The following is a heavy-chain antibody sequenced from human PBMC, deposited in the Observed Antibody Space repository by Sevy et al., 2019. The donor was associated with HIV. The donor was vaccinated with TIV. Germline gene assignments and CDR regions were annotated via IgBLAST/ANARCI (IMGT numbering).Heavy chain of an antibody. CDR2: IKQDGSEK. CDR1: GFTFSSYW. V-gene: IGHV3-7*01. J-gene: IGHJ4*02. CDR3: ARDGKWLRTSCFDY. Sequence: GGSLRLSCAASGFTFSSYWMSWVRQAPGKGLEWVANIKQDGSEKYYVDSVKGRFTISSDNAKNSLYLQMNSLRAEDTAVYYCARDGKWLRTSCFDYWGQGTLVTVSS. D-gene: IGHD5-12*01.